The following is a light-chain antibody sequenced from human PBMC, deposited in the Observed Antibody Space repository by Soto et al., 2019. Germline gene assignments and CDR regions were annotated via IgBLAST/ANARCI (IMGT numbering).Light chain of an antibody. CDR1: QSISSW. Sequence: HSPSTLSASVGDRVTITCRASQSISSWLAWYQQKPGKAPKLLIYDASSLESGVPSRLSGSGSGTEFTLTISSLQPDDFATYYCQQYNSYSMYTFGQGTRLEIK. CDR3: QQYNSYSMYT. V-gene: IGKV1-5*01. CDR2: DAS. J-gene: IGKJ5*01.